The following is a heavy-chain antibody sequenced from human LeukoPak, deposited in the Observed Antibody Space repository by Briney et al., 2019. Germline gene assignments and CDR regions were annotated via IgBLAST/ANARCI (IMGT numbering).Heavy chain of an antibody. D-gene: IGHD3-22*01. J-gene: IGHJ3*02. CDR1: GFTFSSYA. CDR2: ISYDGSNK. Sequence: GGSLRLSCAASGFTFSSYAMHWVRQAPGKGLEWVAVISYDGSNKYYADSVKGRFTISRDNSKNTLYLQMNSLRAEDTAVYYCARSLYYDSSGYYYRSAFDIWGQGTMVTVSS. V-gene: IGHV3-30-3*01. CDR3: ARSLYYDSSGYYYRSAFDI.